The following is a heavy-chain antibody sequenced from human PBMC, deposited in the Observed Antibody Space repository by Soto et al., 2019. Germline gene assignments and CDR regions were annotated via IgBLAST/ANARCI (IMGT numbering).Heavy chain of an antibody. D-gene: IGHD3-22*01. Sequence: SETLSLTCIVSDGSISGSSYYWGWIRQPPGKGLEWIGNIYYSGSTYYNPSLKSRVTISVDTSKNQFSLKLSSVTAADTAVYYCMLGSGWKDFDYWGQGTLVTVSS. J-gene: IGHJ4*02. CDR3: MLGSGWKDFDY. CDR1: DGSISGSSYY. CDR2: IYYSGST. V-gene: IGHV4-39*01.